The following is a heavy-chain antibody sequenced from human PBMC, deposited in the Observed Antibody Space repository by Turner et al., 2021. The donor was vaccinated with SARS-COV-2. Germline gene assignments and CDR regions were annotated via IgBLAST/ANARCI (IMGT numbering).Heavy chain of an antibody. Sequence: EVQLVQSGAEVKKPGESLKISCKGSGYSFTSYWIGWVRQRPGKGLEGMGIIYPGDSDAKYSPSFQGQVTISADKSITTAYLQWSSLKASDTATYYCARRAVAGNHYFYYGLDVWGQGTTVTVSS. CDR1: GYSFTSYW. D-gene: IGHD6-19*01. CDR3: ARRAVAGNHYFYYGLDV. V-gene: IGHV5-51*01. J-gene: IGHJ6*02. CDR2: IYPGDSDA.